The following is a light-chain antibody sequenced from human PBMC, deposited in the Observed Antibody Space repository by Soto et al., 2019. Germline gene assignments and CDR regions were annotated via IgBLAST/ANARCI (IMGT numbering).Light chain of an antibody. V-gene: IGLV2-8*01. Sequence: QSALTQPPSASGSPGQSVTISCAGTSSDVGAFNYVSWYQQLPGKAPKLMIYEVSKRPSGVPDRFSGSKSGNTASLTVSGLQAEDEADYYCSSYAGSNNVIFGGGTK. J-gene: IGLJ2*01. CDR3: SSYAGSNNVI. CDR1: SSDVGAFNY. CDR2: EVS.